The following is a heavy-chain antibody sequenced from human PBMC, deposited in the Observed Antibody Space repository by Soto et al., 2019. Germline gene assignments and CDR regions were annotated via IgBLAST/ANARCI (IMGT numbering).Heavy chain of an antibody. D-gene: IGHD3-10*01. Sequence: PSETLSLTCTFSGGSISSSSYYWGWIRQPPGKGLEWIGSIYYSGSTYYNPSHKSRVTISVDTSKNQFSPKLSSVTAADTAVYYCARLSMVRGVIIRSYYYYMDVWGKGTAVTVSS. J-gene: IGHJ6*03. CDR2: IYYSGST. V-gene: IGHV4-39*01. CDR3: ARLSMVRGVIIRSYYYYMDV. CDR1: GGSISSSSYY.